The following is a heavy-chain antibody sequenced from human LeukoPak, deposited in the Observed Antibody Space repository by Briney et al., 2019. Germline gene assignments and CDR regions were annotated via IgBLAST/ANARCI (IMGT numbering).Heavy chain of an antibody. CDR2: IYPGDSDT. J-gene: IGHJ5*02. CDR1: GYSFTSYW. Sequence: GESLKISCKGSGYSFTSYWIGWVRQMPGKGLEWMGIIYPGDSDTRYSPSFQGQVTISADKSISTAYLQWSSLKASDTAMYYCARQNYYGSGSYLWFDPWGQGTLVTVSS. D-gene: IGHD3-10*01. CDR3: ARQNYYGSGSYLWFDP. V-gene: IGHV5-51*01.